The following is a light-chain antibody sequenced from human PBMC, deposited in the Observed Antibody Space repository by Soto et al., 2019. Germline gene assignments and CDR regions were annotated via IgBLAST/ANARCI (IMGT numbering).Light chain of an antibody. CDR1: SSDVGGYNY. V-gene: IGLV2-14*01. Sequence: QSALTQPASVSGSPGQSITISCTGTSSDVGGYNYVSWYQQHPGKAPKLMIYEVSNRPSGVSNRFSASKSGNTASLTISGLQAEDEADYYCSSYTSSGTPVFGGGTQLTVL. J-gene: IGLJ2*01. CDR3: SSYTSSGTPV. CDR2: EVS.